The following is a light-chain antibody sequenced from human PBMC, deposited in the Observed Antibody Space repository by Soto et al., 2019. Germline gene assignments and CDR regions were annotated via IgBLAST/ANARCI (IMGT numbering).Light chain of an antibody. Sequence: DIQMTQSPSSLSASVGDRVTITCRARQSISNYLNWYQQKPGRAPKLLIYAAFSLQSGVPSRFSGSGSGTDFTLTISSLRPEDFATYYCQQSYSTLLTFGGGTKVEIK. CDR2: AAF. CDR3: QQSYSTLLT. CDR1: QSISNY. J-gene: IGKJ4*01. V-gene: IGKV1-39*01.